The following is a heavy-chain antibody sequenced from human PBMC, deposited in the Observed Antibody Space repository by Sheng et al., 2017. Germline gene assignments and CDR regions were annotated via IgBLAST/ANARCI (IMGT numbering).Heavy chain of an antibody. CDR3: ARDGGNSGYYWPDY. D-gene: IGHD3-22*01. CDR2: IWYDGSNK. CDR1: GFSFSTNG. Sequence: QVQLVESGGGVVQPGRSLRLSCAASGFSFSTNGMHWVRQAPGKGLEWVGVIWYDGSNKYYADSVKGRFTISRDNSKNKLYLQMNSLRAEDTAVYYCARDGGNSGYYWPDYWGQGTLVTVS. V-gene: IGHV3-33*01. J-gene: IGHJ4*02.